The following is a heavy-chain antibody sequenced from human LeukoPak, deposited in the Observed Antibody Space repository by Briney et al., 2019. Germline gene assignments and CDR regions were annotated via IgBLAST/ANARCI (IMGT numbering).Heavy chain of an antibody. J-gene: IGHJ6*03. CDR1: GYTFTSYY. Sequence: ASVKVSCKASGYTFTSYYMHWVRQAPGQGLEWMGIINPSGGSTSYAQKFQGRVTMTRDTSTSTVYMELSSLRSEDTAVYYCARNPVVPAAIYYYYYYMDVWDKGTTVTVSS. CDR2: INPSGGST. CDR3: ARNPVVPAAIYYYYYYMDV. V-gene: IGHV1-46*01. D-gene: IGHD2-2*02.